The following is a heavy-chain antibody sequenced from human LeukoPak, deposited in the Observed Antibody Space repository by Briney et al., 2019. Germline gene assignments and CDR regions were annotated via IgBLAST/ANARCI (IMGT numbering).Heavy chain of an antibody. J-gene: IGHJ4*02. V-gene: IGHV3-64*01. CDR1: GFTFGNYG. Sequence: GGSLRLSCAASGFTFGNYGLHWVRQAPGKGLEYVSAISSNGGTTYYANSVKGRFTISRDNSKNTLYLQMGSLRAEDVAVYYCATGYDSSGYYQYWGEGTLVTVSS. D-gene: IGHD3-22*01. CDR2: ISSNGGTT. CDR3: ATGYDSSGYYQY.